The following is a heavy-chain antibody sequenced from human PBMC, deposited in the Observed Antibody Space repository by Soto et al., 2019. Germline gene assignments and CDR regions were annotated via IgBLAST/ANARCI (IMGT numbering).Heavy chain of an antibody. D-gene: IGHD3-9*01. J-gene: IGHJ4*02. CDR1: GFTLSNYA. CDR3: AKGGSLTGYSTYDY. CDR2: ISASGDST. V-gene: IGHV3-23*01. Sequence: EVQLLESGGGLVQPGGSLRLSCATSGFTLSNYAMNWVRQSPGKGLEWVSSISASGDSTYYPESVKGRFTVSRDNSKNTLYLQIASLRAEDTAVYYCAKGGSLTGYSTYDYWGQGALVTVSS.